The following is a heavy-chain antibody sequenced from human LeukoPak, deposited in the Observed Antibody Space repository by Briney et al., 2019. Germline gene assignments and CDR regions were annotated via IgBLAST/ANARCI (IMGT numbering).Heavy chain of an antibody. CDR3: AKAAVNWNDPFDY. CDR1: GGSISSDGYY. CDR2: VFHSGSA. V-gene: IGHV4-30-2*01. Sequence: PSQTLSLTCSVSGGSISSDGYYWSWIRQTPTKALEHIGYVFHSGSAFYNPSLKSRVSISVDRSKNQFSLRLTSVTAADTAVYYCAKAAVNWNDPFDYWGQGTLVTVSS. D-gene: IGHD1-1*01. J-gene: IGHJ4*02.